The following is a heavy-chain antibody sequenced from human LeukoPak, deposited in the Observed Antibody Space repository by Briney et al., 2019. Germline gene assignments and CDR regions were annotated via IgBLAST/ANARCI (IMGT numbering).Heavy chain of an antibody. J-gene: IGHJ4*02. CDR1: GYTFTSYG. V-gene: IGHV1-18*01. Sequence: GASVKVSCKASGYTFTSYGISWVRQAPEQGLEWMGWISAYNGNTNYAQKLQGRVTMTTDTSTSTAYMELRSLRSDDTAVYYCARDLSLIAVAARNFDYWGQGTLVTVSS. CDR2: ISAYNGNT. D-gene: IGHD6-19*01. CDR3: ARDLSLIAVAARNFDY.